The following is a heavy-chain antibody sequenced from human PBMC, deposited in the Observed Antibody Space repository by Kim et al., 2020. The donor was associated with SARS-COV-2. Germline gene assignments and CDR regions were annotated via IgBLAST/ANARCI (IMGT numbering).Heavy chain of an antibody. CDR1: GGTFSSYA. D-gene: IGHD2-2*01. CDR3: ARVPAARTYYYYYGMDV. CDR2: IIPIFGTA. Sequence: SVKVSCKASGGTFSSYAISWVRQAPGQGLEWMGGIIPIFGTANYAQKFQGRVTITADESTSTAYMELSSLRSEDTAVYYCARVPAARTYYYYYGMDVWGQGTTVTVSS. J-gene: IGHJ6*02. V-gene: IGHV1-69*13.